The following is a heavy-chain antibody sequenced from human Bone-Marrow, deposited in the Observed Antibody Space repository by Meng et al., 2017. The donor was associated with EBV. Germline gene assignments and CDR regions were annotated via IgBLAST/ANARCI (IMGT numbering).Heavy chain of an antibody. V-gene: IGHV4-34*01. CDR1: GGSFSGYD. Sequence: QEQLHQCSSGLLKPMEAPSPTSAVYGGSFSGYDWRWLRQHPRKGLEWIEEINHIGSTNYNQSLKSLVTISVDTFKNQFSLKLSSVTAADTAVYYCARVLGTIHYCSGIDYWGQGTLVTVSS. J-gene: IGHJ4*02. CDR2: INHIGST. CDR3: ARVLGTIHYCSGIDY. D-gene: IGHD3-10*01.